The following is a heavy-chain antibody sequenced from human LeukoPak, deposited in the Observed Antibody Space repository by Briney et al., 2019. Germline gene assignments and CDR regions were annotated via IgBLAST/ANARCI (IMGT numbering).Heavy chain of an antibody. V-gene: IGHV3-30-3*01. CDR2: ISYDGSNK. CDR1: GFTFSSYA. J-gene: IGHJ4*02. CDR3: ARDFQQLSYFDY. D-gene: IGHD6-13*01. Sequence: PGRSLRLSCAASGFTFSSYAMHWVRQAPGKGLEWVAVISYDGSNKYYADSVKGRFTISRDNSKNTLYLQMNSLRAEDTAVYYCARDFQQLSYFDYWGQGTLVTVSS.